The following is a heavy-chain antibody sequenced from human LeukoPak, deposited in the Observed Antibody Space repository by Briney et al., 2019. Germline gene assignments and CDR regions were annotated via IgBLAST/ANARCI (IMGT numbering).Heavy chain of an antibody. D-gene: IGHD3-22*01. CDR3: ARAPSEIGGYYPEYFRH. V-gene: IGHV3-74*01. Sequence: PGGSLRLSCAASGFTFSSYWMHWVRQAPGKGLVWVSRIKSDGSTRYADSVKGRFTISRDNAKNTVSLQMTSLRAEDVGVYYCARAPSEIGGYYPEYFRHWGQGTLVIVSS. CDR2: IKSDGST. J-gene: IGHJ1*01. CDR1: GFTFSSYW.